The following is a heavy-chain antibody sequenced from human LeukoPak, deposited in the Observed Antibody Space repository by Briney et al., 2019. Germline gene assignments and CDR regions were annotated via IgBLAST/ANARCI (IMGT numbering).Heavy chain of an antibody. D-gene: IGHD5-24*01. Sequence: GGSLRLSCAASGFTLRSYSMNRGRHAPRRGLEWGSSISSSSSNIYYADSVKGRFTISRDNAKNSLYLQMNSLRAEDTAVYYCARTYRRWLQLGLVDYWGQGTLVTVSS. V-gene: IGHV3-21*01. J-gene: IGHJ4*02. CDR2: ISSSSSNI. CDR3: ARTYRRWLQLGLVDY. CDR1: GFTLRSYS.